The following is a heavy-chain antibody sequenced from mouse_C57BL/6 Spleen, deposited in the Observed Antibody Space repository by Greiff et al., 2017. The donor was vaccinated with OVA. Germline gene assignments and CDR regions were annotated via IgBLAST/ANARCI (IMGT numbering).Heavy chain of an antibody. J-gene: IGHJ1*03. D-gene: IGHD1-1*01. CDR1: GYTFTDYY. CDR2: INPYNGGT. CDR3: ASGYYYGSSLDFDV. Sequence: VQLQQSGPVLVKPGASVKMSCKASGYTFTDYYMNWVKQSHGKSLEWIGVINPYNGGTSYNQKFKGKATLTVDKSSSTAYMELNSLTSEDSAVYYCASGYYYGSSLDFDVWGTGTTVTVSS. V-gene: IGHV1-19*01.